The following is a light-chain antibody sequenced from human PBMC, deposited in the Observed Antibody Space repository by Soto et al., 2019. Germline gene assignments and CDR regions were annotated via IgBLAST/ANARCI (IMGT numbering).Light chain of an antibody. V-gene: IGKV3-20*01. CDR2: GAS. CDR3: QQYANSHGT. J-gene: IGKJ1*01. Sequence: ENVMTQSPGTLSLSPWERATLSCRASQSVSTNYVAWYQQKPGQAPRLLIYGASSRASGIPDRFRGSGSGTDFTLTISRLEPEDFAVYYCQQYANSHGTFGQGTKVDIK. CDR1: QSVSTNY.